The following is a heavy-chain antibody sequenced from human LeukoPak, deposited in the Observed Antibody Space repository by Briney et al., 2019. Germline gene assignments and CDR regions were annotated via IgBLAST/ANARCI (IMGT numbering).Heavy chain of an antibody. Sequence: PGGSLRLSCAASGLTFSNYAMSWVRQAPGKGLEWVSAISGIGGNTYYADSVKGRFTISRDDSKNTLYLQMNSLRVEDTAVYYCAKDSGYYYGSGSYYFGYWGQGTLVTVSS. D-gene: IGHD3-10*01. CDR1: GLTFSNYA. J-gene: IGHJ4*02. V-gene: IGHV3-23*01. CDR3: AKDSGYYYGSGSYYFGY. CDR2: ISGIGGNT.